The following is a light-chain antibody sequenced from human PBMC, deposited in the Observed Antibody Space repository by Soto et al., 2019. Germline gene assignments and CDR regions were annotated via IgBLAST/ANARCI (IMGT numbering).Light chain of an antibody. V-gene: IGKV3-15*01. J-gene: IGKJ1*01. CDR3: LQYHNLWA. CDR1: QNIYSN. CDR2: RAS. Sequence: IVMTQSPATLYVSPGERATLSCRASQNIYSNVAWYQQSPGQAPRLLIYRASTRVPGIPARFSGSGSGTEFTLTISSLQSEDFTVYSCLQYHNLWAFGQGTKVEIK.